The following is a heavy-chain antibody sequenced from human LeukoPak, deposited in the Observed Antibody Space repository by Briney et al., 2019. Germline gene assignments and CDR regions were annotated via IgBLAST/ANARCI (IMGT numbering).Heavy chain of an antibody. CDR3: ASLSFSGGSCYGPYDY. D-gene: IGHD2-15*01. V-gene: IGHV4-39*01. CDR1: GGSISSSTYY. Sequence: SETLSLTCTVSGGSISSSTYYWAWIRQPPGKGLEWMRSIYYSGSTYYNPSLKSRVTISVDTSKNQFSLKLSSVTGGDTAVYYCASLSFSGGSCYGPYDYWGQGTLVTVSS. J-gene: IGHJ4*02. CDR2: IYYSGST.